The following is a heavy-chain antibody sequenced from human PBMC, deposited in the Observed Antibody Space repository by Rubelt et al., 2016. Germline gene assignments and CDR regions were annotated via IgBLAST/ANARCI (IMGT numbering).Heavy chain of an antibody. CDR1: GFSVSDYS. D-gene: IGHD3-16*01. CDR3: GRVHWGSIDD. V-gene: IGHV4-59*02. Sequence: QVQLQESGPGLVKPSETLSLICTVSGFSVSDYSWTWVRQAPGKGLEWIGYTGSVHLNPSLKSRLIMSVETSKSQVSLRLTSVTAADTAVYYCGRVHWGSIDDWGPGTLVTVSS. J-gene: IGHJ4*02. CDR2: YTGSV.